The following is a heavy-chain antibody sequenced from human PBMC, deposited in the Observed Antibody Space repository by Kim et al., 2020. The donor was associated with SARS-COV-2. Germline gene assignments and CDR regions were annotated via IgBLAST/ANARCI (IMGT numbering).Heavy chain of an antibody. D-gene: IGHD3-10*01. CDR3: TKGVTLWFGEV. CDR1: GFTVSSYG. V-gene: IGHV3-23*03. CDR2: IYSGSNKT. J-gene: IGHJ4*02. Sequence: GGSLRLSCAASGFTVSSYGMSWVRQPPGKGLEWVSVIYSGSNKTYYADSVKGRFTISRDNSKNTLSLQMNSLRAEDTAVYYCTKGVTLWFGEVWGRGTLVTVSS.